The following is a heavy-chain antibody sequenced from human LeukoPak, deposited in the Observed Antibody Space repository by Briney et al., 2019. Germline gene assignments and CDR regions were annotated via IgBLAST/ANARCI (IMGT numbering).Heavy chain of an antibody. J-gene: IGHJ4*02. Sequence: SETLSLTCTVSGASISRGSHYWGWIRQPAGKGLEWIGRIYTIGNTNYSPSLWRRVTISVDTSRNQFSLKLSSVTAADTAVYYCARDHGYYGSGSRLFWFDYWGQGTLVTVSS. CDR3: ARDHGYYGSGSRLFWFDY. D-gene: IGHD3-10*01. V-gene: IGHV4-61*02. CDR1: GASISRGSHY. CDR2: IYTIGNT.